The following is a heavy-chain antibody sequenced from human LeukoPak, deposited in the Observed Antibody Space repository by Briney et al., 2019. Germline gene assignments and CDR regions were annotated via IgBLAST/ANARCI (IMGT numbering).Heavy chain of an antibody. CDR1: GDYFTDYY. V-gene: IGHV1-2*02. Sequence: GVSVKVSGYSAGDYFTDYYMHWVKQAPGQGLEWMGWINPNTGATRLSQKFQGRIAMARDTSLSTAYLDLSRLTSDDTAVYFCARSYYYDSTPFDKKFFDYWGQGTLVTVSS. J-gene: IGHJ4*02. D-gene: IGHD3-22*01. CDR3: ARSYYYDSTPFDKKFFDY. CDR2: INPNTGAT.